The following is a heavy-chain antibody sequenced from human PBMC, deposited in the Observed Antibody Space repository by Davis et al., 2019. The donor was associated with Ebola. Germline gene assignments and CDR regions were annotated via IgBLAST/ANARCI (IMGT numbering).Heavy chain of an antibody. D-gene: IGHD3-3*01. J-gene: IGHJ6*04. Sequence: PGGSLRLSCAASGFTFSSYWMHWVRQAPGKGLVWVSRINSDGSSTSYADSVKGRFTISRDNAKNTLYLQMNSLRDEDTAVYYCARDHLFVLRFSKLYYYYYGMDVWGKGTTVTVSS. CDR2: INSDGSST. CDR1: GFTFSSYW. V-gene: IGHV3-74*01. CDR3: ARDHLFVLRFSKLYYYYYGMDV.